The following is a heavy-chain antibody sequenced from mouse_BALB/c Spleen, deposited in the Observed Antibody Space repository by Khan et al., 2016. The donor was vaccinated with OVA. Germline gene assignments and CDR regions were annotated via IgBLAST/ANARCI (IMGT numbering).Heavy chain of an antibody. CDR2: IDPANGKT. Sequence: VQLKESGAEFVKPGASVKLSCTASGFNIKDTYIHWVKQRPEQGLEWIGRIDPANGKTNYDPKFQGKATLTADTSSNPAFLHLSSLTSEDTVVYFCAHSLLLYAMDYWGQGTSVTVSS. CDR3: AHSLLLYAMDY. V-gene: IGHV14-3*02. D-gene: IGHD1-2*01. J-gene: IGHJ4*01. CDR1: GFNIKDTY.